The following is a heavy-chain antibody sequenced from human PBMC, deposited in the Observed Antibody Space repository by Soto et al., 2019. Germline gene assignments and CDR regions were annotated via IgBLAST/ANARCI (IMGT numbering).Heavy chain of an antibody. J-gene: IGHJ4*01. CDR2: AYYSGTT. CDR1: GASFRCSY. D-gene: IGHD3-3*01. Sequence: PSETLSLTCAVSGASFRCSYWSWIRQPPGKGLEWIGYAYYSGTTVYNPSLKSRVSISVDTSKKYVSLRLNSVTAADTAVYYCAGWSALTQYYFDSWGHGTLVTVSS. V-gene: IGHV4-59*13. CDR3: AGWSALTQYYFDS.